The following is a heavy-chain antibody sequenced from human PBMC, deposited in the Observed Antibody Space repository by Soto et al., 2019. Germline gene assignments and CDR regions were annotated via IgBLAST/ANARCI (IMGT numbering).Heavy chain of an antibody. CDR1: GFSFNEAW. CDR3: TTGSVAGI. V-gene: IGHV3-15*07. D-gene: IGHD2-15*01. CDR2: IKTSAGGGAT. Sequence: PGGSLRLSCVASGFSFNEAWMNWVRQAPGEGLEWVGRIKTSAGGGATDYAAPVQGRFTISRDDSKNALYLHMNSLRTEDTAIYYCTTGSVAGIWGQGTTVTVSS. J-gene: IGHJ6*02.